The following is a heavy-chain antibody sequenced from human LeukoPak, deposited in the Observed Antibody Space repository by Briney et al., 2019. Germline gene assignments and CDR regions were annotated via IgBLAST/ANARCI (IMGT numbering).Heavy chain of an antibody. CDR2: ISSSSSYI. CDR1: GFTFSSYS. Sequence: GGSLRLSCAASGFTFSSYSMNWVRQAPGKGLEWVSSISSSSSYIYYADSVKGRFTISRDNAKNSLYPQMNSLRAEDTAVYYCAREARGGSYYGAFDIWGQGTMVTVSS. V-gene: IGHV3-21*01. D-gene: IGHD1-26*01. CDR3: AREARGGSYYGAFDI. J-gene: IGHJ3*02.